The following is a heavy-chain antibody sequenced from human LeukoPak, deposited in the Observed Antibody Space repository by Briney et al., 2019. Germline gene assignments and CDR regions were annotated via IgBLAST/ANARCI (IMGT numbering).Heavy chain of an antibody. CDR3: AIPYGDYYYYMDV. D-gene: IGHD4-17*01. J-gene: IGHJ6*03. V-gene: IGHV1-2*02. Sequence: ASVKVSCKASGYTFTDYYMHWARQAPGQGLEWMGWINPNSGGTNYAQKFQGRVTMTRDTSISTAYMELSRLRSDDTAVYYCAIPYGDYYYYMDVWGKGTTVTVSS. CDR1: GYTFTDYY. CDR2: INPNSGGT.